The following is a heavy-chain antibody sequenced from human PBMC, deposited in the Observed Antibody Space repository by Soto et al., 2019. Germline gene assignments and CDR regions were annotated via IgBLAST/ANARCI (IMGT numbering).Heavy chain of an antibody. V-gene: IGHV3-33*01. Sequence: GGSLRLSCAASGFTFSSYGMHWVRQAPGKGLEWVAVIWYDGSNKYYADSVKGRFTISRDNSKNTLYLQMNSLRAEDTAVYYCTALPTGGEMDSAFDIWGQGTMVTVSS. CDR1: GFTFSSYG. J-gene: IGHJ3*02. CDR3: TALPTGGEMDSAFDI. D-gene: IGHD3-10*01. CDR2: IWYDGSNK.